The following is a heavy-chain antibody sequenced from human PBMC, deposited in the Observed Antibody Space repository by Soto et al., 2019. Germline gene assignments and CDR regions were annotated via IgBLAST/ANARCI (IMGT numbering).Heavy chain of an antibody. V-gene: IGHV1-69*13. CDR1: GGTFSSYA. J-gene: IGHJ4*02. Sequence: ASVKVSCKASGGTFSSYAISWVRQAPGQGLEWMGGIIPIFGTANYAQKFQGRVTITADESTSTAYMELSSLRSEDTAVYYCARSTDSVDIVAPFDYWGQGTLVTVSS. D-gene: IGHD5-12*01. CDR2: IIPIFGTA. CDR3: ARSTDSVDIVAPFDY.